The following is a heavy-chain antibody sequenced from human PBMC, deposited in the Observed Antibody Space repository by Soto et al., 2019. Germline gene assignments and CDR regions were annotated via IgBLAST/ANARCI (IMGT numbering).Heavy chain of an antibody. V-gene: IGHV3-30-3*01. CDR2: ISYDGSNK. J-gene: IGHJ4*02. Sequence: QVQLVESGGGVVQPGRSLRLSCAASGFTFSSYAMHWVRQAPGKGLEWVAVISYDGSNKYYADSVKGRFTISRDNSKNTLYLQMNSLRAEDTAVYYCARDGGSLVVVAAHFGYWGQGTLVTVSS. CDR3: ARDGGSLVVVAAHFGY. D-gene: IGHD2-15*01. CDR1: GFTFSSYA.